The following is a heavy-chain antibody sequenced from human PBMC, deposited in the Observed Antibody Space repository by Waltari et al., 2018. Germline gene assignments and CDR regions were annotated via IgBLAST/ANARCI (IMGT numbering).Heavy chain of an antibody. CDR1: GFTFSGSA. J-gene: IGHJ4*02. CDR2: IRSKANSYAT. V-gene: IGHV3-73*01. CDR3: TSRDGGGANH. Sequence: EVQLVESGGGFVQPGGSLKLSCAASGFTFSGSAMHWVRQASGKGLEWVGRIRSKANSYATAYAASVKGRFTISRDDSKNTAYLQMNSLKTEDTAVYYCTSRDGGGANHWGQGTLVTVSS. D-gene: IGHD1-26*01.